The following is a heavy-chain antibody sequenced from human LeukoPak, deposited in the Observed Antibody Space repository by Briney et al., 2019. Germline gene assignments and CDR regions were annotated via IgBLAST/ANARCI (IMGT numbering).Heavy chain of an antibody. CDR3: AKDHWVAAAGTGDY. CDR2: ISGSGGST. V-gene: IGHV3-23*01. J-gene: IGHJ4*02. Sequence: GGALRLSCAASGFTFSRYAMSWVRQAPGKGLEWVSAISGSGGSTYYADSVKGRFTISRDNSKNTLYLQMNSLRAEDTAVYYCAKDHWVAAAGTGDYWGQGTLVTVSS. D-gene: IGHD6-13*01. CDR1: GFTFSRYA.